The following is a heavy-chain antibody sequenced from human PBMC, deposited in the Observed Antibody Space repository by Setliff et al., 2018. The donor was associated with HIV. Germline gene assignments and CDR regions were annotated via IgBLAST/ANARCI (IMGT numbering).Heavy chain of an antibody. CDR3: ARHISPDMDNFWSGYRGYFDY. V-gene: IGHV4-39*01. Sequence: PSETLSLTCSVSGVSTSSSTYYWGWIRQPPGKGLEWIGYIFYTGSTYYNPSLKSRVTISVDTSKNHFSLRLSSVTAADTAVYYCARHISPDMDNFWSGYRGYFDYWGQGTLVTVSS. CDR2: IFYTGST. D-gene: IGHD3-3*01. CDR1: GVSTSSSTYY. J-gene: IGHJ4*02.